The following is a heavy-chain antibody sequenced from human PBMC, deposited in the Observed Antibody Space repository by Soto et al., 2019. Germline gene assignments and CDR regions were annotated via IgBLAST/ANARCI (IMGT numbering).Heavy chain of an antibody. Sequence: GGSLRLSCAASGFTFSSYGMHWVRQAPGKGLEWVAVIWYDGSNKYYADSVKGRFTISRDNSKNTLYLQMNSLRAEDTAVYYCARDWVMGPSIYVFDYWGQGTLVTSPQ. V-gene: IGHV3-33*01. D-gene: IGHD2-21*01. CDR1: GFTFSSYG. CDR3: ARDWVMGPSIYVFDY. J-gene: IGHJ4*02. CDR2: IWYDGSNK.